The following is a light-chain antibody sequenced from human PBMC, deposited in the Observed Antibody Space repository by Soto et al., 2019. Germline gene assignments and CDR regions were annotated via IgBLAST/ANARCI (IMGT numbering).Light chain of an antibody. CDR2: RNN. J-gene: IGLJ2*01. V-gene: IGLV1-47*01. Sequence: QAVVTHPPSASGTPGQRVTISCSGSSSNIGSNYVYWYQQLPGTVPQLLIYRNNERPSGVPDRFSGSKSGTSASLAISGLRSEDEADYYCAAWDDSLSGVVFGGGTKVTVL. CDR3: AAWDDSLSGVV. CDR1: SSNIGSNY.